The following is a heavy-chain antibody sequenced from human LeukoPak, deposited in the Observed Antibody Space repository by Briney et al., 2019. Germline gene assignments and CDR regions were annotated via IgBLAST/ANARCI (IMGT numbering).Heavy chain of an antibody. Sequence: ASVKVSCTASGYTFTGYYMHWVRQAPGQGLEWMGWINPNSGGTNYAQKFQGRVTMTRDTSISTAYMELSRLRSDDTAVYYCARDYNFDSSPYDDALDIWGQGTMVTVSS. V-gene: IGHV1-2*02. CDR1: GYTFTGYY. J-gene: IGHJ3*02. CDR3: ARDYNFDSSPYDDALDI. CDR2: INPNSGGT. D-gene: IGHD3-22*01.